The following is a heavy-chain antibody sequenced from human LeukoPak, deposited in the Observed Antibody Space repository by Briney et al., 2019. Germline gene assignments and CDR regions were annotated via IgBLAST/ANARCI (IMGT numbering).Heavy chain of an antibody. D-gene: IGHD2-2*01. V-gene: IGHV3-33*01. CDR3: ARGDCSRTSCYLVDY. Sequence: PGGSLRLSRAASGFSFSNSGMHWVRQAPGKGLEWVAVIWYDGSNKYYAESVKGRFTISRDSSKNTLYLQMNSPRAEDTAVYYCARGDCSRTSCYLVDYWGQGTLVSVSS. J-gene: IGHJ4*02. CDR2: IWYDGSNK. CDR1: GFSFSNSG.